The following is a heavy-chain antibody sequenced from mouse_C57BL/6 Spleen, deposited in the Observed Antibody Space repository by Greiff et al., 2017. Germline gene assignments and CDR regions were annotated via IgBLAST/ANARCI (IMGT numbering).Heavy chain of an antibody. CDR3: ARDGYFFDY. D-gene: IGHD2-3*01. Sequence: QVQLQQPGAELVRPGSSVKLSCKASGYTFTSYWMHWVQQRPIQGLEWVGNIDPSDSATHYTHKFKDQATLTVDKSSSTAFMQLSSLTSEDSAVXYCARDGYFFDYWGQGTTLTVSS. CDR1: GYTFTSYW. J-gene: IGHJ2*01. V-gene: IGHV1-52*01. CDR2: IDPSDSAT.